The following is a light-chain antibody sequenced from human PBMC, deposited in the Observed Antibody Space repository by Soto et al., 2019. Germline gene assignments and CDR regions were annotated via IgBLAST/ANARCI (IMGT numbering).Light chain of an antibody. CDR3: QQSFTTPWT. CDR1: ESIRNE. CDR2: DTF. Sequence: DIQMTQSPSSLSASLGDRVTITCRPSESIRNELNWFQQRHGKAPRLLIYDTFTLQSGVPSRFSGSVSGTEFSLTISSLQAGDSANYYCQQSFTTPWTFGQGTKVEI. J-gene: IGKJ1*01. V-gene: IGKV1-39*01.